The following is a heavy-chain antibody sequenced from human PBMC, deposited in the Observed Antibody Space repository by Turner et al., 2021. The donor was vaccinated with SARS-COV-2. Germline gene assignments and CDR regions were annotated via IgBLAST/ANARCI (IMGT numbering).Heavy chain of an antibody. V-gene: IGHV3-30*18. CDR3: AKSGGMYCSGGNCYSSYFDY. J-gene: IGHJ4*02. CDR1: GFTFSHYG. CDR2: ISYDGSNK. Sequence: QVQLMESGGGVVQPGRSLRLPCAASGFTFSHYGVHWVRQAPGKGLEWVAVISYDGSNKYYADSVKGRFTISRDNSKNTLYLQMNSLRAEDTAVYYCAKSGGMYCSGGNCYSSYFDYWGQGTLVTVSS. D-gene: IGHD2-15*01.